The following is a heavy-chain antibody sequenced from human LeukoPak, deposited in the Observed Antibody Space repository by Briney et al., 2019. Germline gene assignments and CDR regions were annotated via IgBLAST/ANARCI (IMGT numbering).Heavy chain of an antibody. D-gene: IGHD2-15*01. CDR1: GFIFSSYA. Sequence: GGSLRLSCAASGFIFSSYAMHWVRQAPGKGLEWVAVISYDGNSQYHADAVKGRFTISRDNSKSTLYLQMNSLRPEDTAVYHCARPTFSGFCSGGSCYSDAFDIWGPGTMVTVSS. CDR2: ISYDGNSQ. CDR3: ARPTFSGFCSGGSCYSDAFDI. J-gene: IGHJ3*02. V-gene: IGHV3-30-3*01.